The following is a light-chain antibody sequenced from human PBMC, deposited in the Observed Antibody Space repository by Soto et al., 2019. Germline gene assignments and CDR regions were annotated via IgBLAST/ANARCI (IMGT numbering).Light chain of an antibody. CDR3: CAYAPTSPPNWV. CDR2: EGN. CDR1: SNDVGSYKL. V-gene: IGLV2-23*01. Sequence: QSVLTQPASVSGSPGQSITISCTGISNDVGSYKLVSWYQHHPGKAPKLMLYEGNKRPSGISNRFSGSNSANTASLTISGLQAEDEADYYCCAYAPTSPPNWVFGGGTKVTVL. J-gene: IGLJ3*02.